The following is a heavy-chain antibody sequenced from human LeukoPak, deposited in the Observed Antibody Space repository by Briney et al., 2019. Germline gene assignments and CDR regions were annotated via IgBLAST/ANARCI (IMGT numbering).Heavy chain of an antibody. V-gene: IGHV3-66*01. J-gene: IGHJ3*02. CDR1: GFTVSSNY. CDR2: IYSCGST. CDR3: AKDNRGTIFGVAIDAFDI. Sequence: GGSLRLSCAASGFTVSSNYMSWVRQAPGKGLEWVSVIYSCGSTYYADSVKGRFTISRDNSKNTLYLQMNSLRAEDTAVYYCAKDNRGTIFGVAIDAFDIWGQGTMVTVSS. D-gene: IGHD3-3*01.